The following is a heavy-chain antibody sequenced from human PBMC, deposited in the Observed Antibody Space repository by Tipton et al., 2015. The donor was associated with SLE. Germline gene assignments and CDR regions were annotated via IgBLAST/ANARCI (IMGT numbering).Heavy chain of an antibody. CDR3: ARDGRGLGTYWYFDL. J-gene: IGHJ2*01. CDR1: GGSISGYY. D-gene: IGHD7-27*01. CDR2: INHSGST. V-gene: IGHV4-34*01. Sequence: TLSLTCTVSGGSISGYYWSWIRQPPGKGLEWIGEINHSGSTNYNPSLKSRVTISVDTSKNQFSLKLSSVTAADTAVYYCARDGRGLGTYWYFDLWGRGTLVTVSS.